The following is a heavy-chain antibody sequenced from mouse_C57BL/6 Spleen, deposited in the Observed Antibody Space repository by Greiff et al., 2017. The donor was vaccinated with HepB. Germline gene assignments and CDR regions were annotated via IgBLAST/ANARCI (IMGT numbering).Heavy chain of an antibody. CDR3: ASETGTGAMDY. J-gene: IGHJ4*01. Sequence: VKLMESGPGLVAPSQSLSITCTVSGFSLPSYGVDWVRQSPGKGLEWLGVIWGVGSTNYNSALKSRLSISKDNSKSQVFLKMNSLQTDDTAMYYCASETGTGAMDYWGQGTSVTVSS. CDR2: IWGVGST. D-gene: IGHD4-1*01. CDR1: GFSLPSYG. V-gene: IGHV2-6*01.